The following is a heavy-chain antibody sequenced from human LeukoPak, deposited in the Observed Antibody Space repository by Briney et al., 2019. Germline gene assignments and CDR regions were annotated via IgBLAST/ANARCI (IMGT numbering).Heavy chain of an antibody. CDR2: IVVGSGNT. Sequence: SVKVSCKASGFTFTSSAMQWVRQARGQRLEWIGWIVVGSGNTNYAQKFQERVTITRDMSTSTAYMELSSLRSEDTAVYYCAAFTRIASNWFDHWGQGTLVTVSS. CDR3: AAFTRIASNWFDH. J-gene: IGHJ5*02. CDR1: GFTFTSSA. V-gene: IGHV1-58*02. D-gene: IGHD6-13*01.